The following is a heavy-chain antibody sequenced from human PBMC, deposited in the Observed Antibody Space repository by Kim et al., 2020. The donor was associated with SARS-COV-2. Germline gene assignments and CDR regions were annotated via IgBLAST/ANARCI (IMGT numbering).Heavy chain of an antibody. CDR2: VHYSGST. V-gene: IGHV4-59*08. Sequence: SETLSLTCTVSGAAISSYYWSWIRQPPGKGLEYIGYVHYSGSTNYNPSVNNRVTMSVDTSKNQFSLKVTSVTAAATAVYYCVRHSFEQLERRGRG. D-gene: IGHD1-1*01. CDR3: VRHSFEQLER. J-gene: IGHJ2*01. CDR1: GAAISSYY.